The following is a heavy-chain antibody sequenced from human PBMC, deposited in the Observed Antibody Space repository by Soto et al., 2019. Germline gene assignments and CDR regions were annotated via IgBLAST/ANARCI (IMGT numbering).Heavy chain of an antibody. Sequence: ASVKVSCKASAYSFTSHDITWVRQAAGQGLEWLGWMNPYSGNKGSAQKFQGRVSMTCSSSINTAYMELSSLRSEDTAVYYCARGFRLYDSSVHGANWFDPWGQGTPGTSPQ. D-gene: IGHD3-22*01. CDR1: AYSFTSHD. J-gene: IGHJ5*02. V-gene: IGHV1-8*01. CDR2: MNPYSGNK. CDR3: ARGFRLYDSSVHGANWFDP.